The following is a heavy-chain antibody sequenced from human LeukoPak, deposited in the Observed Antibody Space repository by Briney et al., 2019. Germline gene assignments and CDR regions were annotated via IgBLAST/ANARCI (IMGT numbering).Heavy chain of an antibody. D-gene: IGHD2-21*02. CDR1: GYTFTSYY. CDR3: ARVAVTPSDYMDV. J-gene: IGHJ6*03. Sequence: VASVKVSCKASGYTFTSYYMHWVRQAPGQGLEWMGIINPSGGSTSYAQKFQSRVTMTRDMSTSTVYMELSSLRSEDTAVYYCARVAVTPSDYMDVWGKGTTVTVSS. V-gene: IGHV1-46*01. CDR2: INPSGGST.